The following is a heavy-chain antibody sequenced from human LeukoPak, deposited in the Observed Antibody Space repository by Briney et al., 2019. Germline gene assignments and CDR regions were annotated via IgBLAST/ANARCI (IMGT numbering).Heavy chain of an antibody. CDR1: GFTFSSYG. J-gene: IGHJ4*02. CDR3: ASPYSSRWYELCY. CDR2: IRYDGTNK. V-gene: IGHV3-30*02. Sequence: PGGSLRLSCAASGFTFSSYGMHWVRQAPGKGLELVAFIRYDGTNKYYADSVKGRFTISRDNSKNTLYLQMNSLRAEDTAVYYCASPYSSRWYELCYWGQGTLVTVSS. D-gene: IGHD6-13*01.